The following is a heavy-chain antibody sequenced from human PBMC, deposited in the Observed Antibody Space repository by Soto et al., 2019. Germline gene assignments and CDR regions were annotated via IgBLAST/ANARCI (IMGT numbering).Heavy chain of an antibody. Sequence: QVQLVQSGAEVKKPGSSVKVSCKASGGTFSSYAISWVRQAPGQGLEWMGGIIPIFGTANYAQKFQGRVTITADESTSTAYMELSSLRSEDTAVYYCARDRGIVVVPAAISLAHMDVWGQGTTVTVSS. J-gene: IGHJ6*02. V-gene: IGHV1-69*01. CDR2: IIPIFGTA. CDR3: ARDRGIVVVPAAISLAHMDV. CDR1: GGTFSSYA. D-gene: IGHD2-2*02.